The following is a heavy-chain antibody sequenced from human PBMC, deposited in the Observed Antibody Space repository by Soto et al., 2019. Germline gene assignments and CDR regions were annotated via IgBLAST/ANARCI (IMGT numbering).Heavy chain of an antibody. CDR1: GVSISSGGYY. CDR3: ARDFAYFDS. D-gene: IGHD3-3*01. V-gene: IGHV4-61*08. J-gene: IGHJ4*02. Sequence: LSLTCTVSGVSISSGGYYWSWIRQHPGKGLEWIGYVYHTGRTSYNPSLKSRVSISMDTSKNQFSLNLDSVTAADTAVYFCARDFAYFDSWGQGTLVTVSS. CDR2: VYHTGRT.